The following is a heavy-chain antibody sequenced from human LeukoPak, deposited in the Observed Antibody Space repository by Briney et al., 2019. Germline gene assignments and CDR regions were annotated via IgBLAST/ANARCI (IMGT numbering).Heavy chain of an antibody. CDR1: GGSISSYY. D-gene: IGHD3-9*01. CDR2: IYTSGST. J-gene: IGHJ6*03. V-gene: IGHV4-4*07. CDR3: ARDSWVYDILTGYYDYYYYYMDV. Sequence: SEPLSLTCTVSGGSISSYYWSWIRQPAGKGLEWIGRIYTSGSTNYNPSLKSRVTMSVDTSKNQFSLKLSSVTAADTAVYYCARDSWVYDILTGYYDYYYYYMDVWGKGTTVTVSS.